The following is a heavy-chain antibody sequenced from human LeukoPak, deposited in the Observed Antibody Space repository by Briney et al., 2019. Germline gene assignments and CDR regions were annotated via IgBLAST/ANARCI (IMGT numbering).Heavy chain of an antibody. CDR3: AREGPSVTPYY. CDR1: GFKFSSNW. CDR2: IKQDGSEK. Sequence: GGSLRLSCAASGFKFSSNWMSWVCQAPGKGLEWVANIKQDGSEKYYVDSVKGRFTISRDNAKNSLYLQMNSLRAEDTAVYYCAREGPSVTPYYWGQGTLVTVSS. D-gene: IGHD4-17*01. J-gene: IGHJ4*02. V-gene: IGHV3-7*01.